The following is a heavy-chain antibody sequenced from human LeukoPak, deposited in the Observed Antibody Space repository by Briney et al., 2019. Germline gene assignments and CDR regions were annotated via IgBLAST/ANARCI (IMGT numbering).Heavy chain of an antibody. CDR1: GFTFSTYS. Sequence: GGSLRLSCAASGFTFSTYSMNWVRQAPGKGLEWVSYISSSSSTIYYADSVKGRFTISRDNAKNSLYLQMNSLRAEDTAVYYCARPPGYCYYYYMDVWGKGTTVTVSS. CDR3: ARPPGYCYYYYMDV. V-gene: IGHV3-48*01. CDR2: ISSSSSTI. J-gene: IGHJ6*03.